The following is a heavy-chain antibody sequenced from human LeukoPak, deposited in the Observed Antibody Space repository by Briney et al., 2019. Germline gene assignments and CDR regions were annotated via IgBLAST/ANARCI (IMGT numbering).Heavy chain of an antibody. J-gene: IGHJ3*02. V-gene: IGHV5-51*01. D-gene: IGHD1-26*01. CDR2: IYPGDSDI. CDR3: ARQARGYAFDI. Sequence: GESLKISCKGPAYSFTNYWIGWVRQMPGKGLEWMGIIYPGDSDIRYSPAFQGQVTISADKSITTAYLQWSSLKASDTAMYYCARQARGYAFDIWGQGTMVTVSS. CDR1: AYSFTNYW.